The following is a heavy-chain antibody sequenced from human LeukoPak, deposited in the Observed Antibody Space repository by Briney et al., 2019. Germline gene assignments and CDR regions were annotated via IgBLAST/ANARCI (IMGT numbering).Heavy chain of an antibody. D-gene: IGHD3-22*01. Sequence: GASVKVSCKASGYTFTGYYLHWVRQAPGQGLEWLGWINPNSGGTNYAQNFQGRVTMTRDTSISTAYMELSRLRSDDTAVYYCARAWRVVVTPFDYWGQGTLVTVSS. J-gene: IGHJ4*02. CDR2: INPNSGGT. V-gene: IGHV1-2*02. CDR1: GYTFTGYY. CDR3: ARAWRVVVTPFDY.